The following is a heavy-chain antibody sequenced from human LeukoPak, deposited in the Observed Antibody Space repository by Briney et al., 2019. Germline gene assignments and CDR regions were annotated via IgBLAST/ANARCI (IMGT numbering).Heavy chain of an antibody. Sequence: SETLSLTCTVSGYSISSGGYYWSWIRQHPGKGLEWIGYIYYSGSTYYNPSLKSRVTISVDTSKNQFSLKLSSVTAADTAVYYCARVTRYYYGSGSYIAPYFDYWGQGTLVTVSS. V-gene: IGHV4-31*03. D-gene: IGHD3-10*01. CDR1: GYSISSGGYY. CDR2: IYYSGST. J-gene: IGHJ4*02. CDR3: ARVTRYYYGSGSYIAPYFDY.